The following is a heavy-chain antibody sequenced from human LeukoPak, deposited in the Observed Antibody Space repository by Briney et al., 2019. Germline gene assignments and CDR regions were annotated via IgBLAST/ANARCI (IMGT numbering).Heavy chain of an antibody. CDR3: TTDPIVGATTRDY. CDR1: GFTFSNAW. V-gene: IGHV3-15*01. D-gene: IGHD1-26*01. Sequence: PGGSLRLSCAASGFTFSNAWMSWVRQAPGKGLEWVGRIKSKTDGGTTDYAAPVKGRFTISRDDSKNTLYLQMNSLKTEDTAVYYCTTDPIVGATTRDYWGQGTLVTVSS. J-gene: IGHJ4*02. CDR2: IKSKTDGGTT.